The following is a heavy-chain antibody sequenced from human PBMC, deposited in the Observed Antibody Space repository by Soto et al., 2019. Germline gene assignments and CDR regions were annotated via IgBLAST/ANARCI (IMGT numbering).Heavy chain of an antibody. Sequence: PSETLSLTCAVSDGSFSGYYWSWIRQPPGKGLEWIGEINHVGNTNYNPSLKSRVTMSVDSSKKQFSLNLSSVTAADTAVYYCANLIVFHSSYYHDYWGHGTLVTVSS. D-gene: IGHD1-26*01. V-gene: IGHV4-34*01. CDR2: INHVGNT. CDR1: DGSFSGYY. CDR3: ANLIVFHSSYYHDY. J-gene: IGHJ4*01.